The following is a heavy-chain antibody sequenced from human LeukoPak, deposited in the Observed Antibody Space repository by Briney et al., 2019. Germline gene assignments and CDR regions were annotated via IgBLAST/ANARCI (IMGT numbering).Heavy chain of an antibody. CDR3: ARGLAISPYYYYYMDV. J-gene: IGHJ6*03. D-gene: IGHD3-3*01. CDR2: IYYSGST. V-gene: IGHV4-59*01. Sequence: SETLSLTCTIPGRSISSDYWSSIRQPPGRGLGWIGYIYYSGSTNYNPSLKSRVTISVDTSKNQFSLKLSSVTAADTAVYYCARGLAISPYYYYYMDVWGKGTTVTVSS. CDR1: GRSISSDY.